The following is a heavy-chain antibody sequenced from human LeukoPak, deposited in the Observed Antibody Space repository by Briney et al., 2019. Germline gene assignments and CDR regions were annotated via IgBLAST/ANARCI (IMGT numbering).Heavy chain of an antibody. D-gene: IGHD2-21*02. CDR2: IYSSGST. Sequence: SETLSLTCSVSGVSVSSGSNYWGWIRQPPGKTLEWIGSIYSSGSTYYNPSLKSRVLILIDTAKNHFSLNLSSVTAADTAVYYCARAPIVVVTAIPHYYMDVWGKGTTVTISS. CDR1: GVSVSSGSNY. CDR3: ARAPIVVVTAIPHYYMDV. V-gene: IGHV4-39*07. J-gene: IGHJ6*03.